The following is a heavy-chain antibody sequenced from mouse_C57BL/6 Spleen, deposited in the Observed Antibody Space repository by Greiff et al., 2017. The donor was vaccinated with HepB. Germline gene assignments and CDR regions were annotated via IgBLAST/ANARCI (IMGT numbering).Heavy chain of an antibody. CDR2: IDPEDGDT. CDR3: TTNYYGSSLAWFAY. Sequence: EVKLLESGAELVRPGASVKLSCTASGFNIKDYYMHWVKQRPEQGLEWIGRIDPEDGDTEYAPKFQGKATMTADTSSNTAYLQLSSLTSEDTAVYYCTTNYYGSSLAWFAYWGQGTLVTVSA. J-gene: IGHJ3*01. V-gene: IGHV14-1*01. D-gene: IGHD1-1*01. CDR1: GFNIKDYY.